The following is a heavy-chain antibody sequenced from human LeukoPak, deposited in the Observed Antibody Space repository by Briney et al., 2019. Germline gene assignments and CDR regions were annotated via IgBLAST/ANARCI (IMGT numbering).Heavy chain of an antibody. Sequence: GGSLRLSCAASGFTLSSYAMHWVRQAPGKGLEWVAVISYDGSNKYYADSVKGRFTISRDNSKNTLYLQMNSLRAEDTAVYYCARGTTYYYDSSGYSIDYWGQGTLVTVSS. V-gene: IGHV3-30*04. CDR2: ISYDGSNK. CDR1: GFTLSSYA. CDR3: ARGTTYYYDSSGYSIDY. J-gene: IGHJ4*02. D-gene: IGHD3-22*01.